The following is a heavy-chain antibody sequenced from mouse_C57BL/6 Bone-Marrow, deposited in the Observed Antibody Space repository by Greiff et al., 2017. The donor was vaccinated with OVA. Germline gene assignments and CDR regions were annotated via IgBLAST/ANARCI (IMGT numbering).Heavy chain of an antibody. V-gene: IGHV5-17*01. CDR3: AGTYYSNYVWYFDV. J-gene: IGHJ1*03. CDR2: ISSGSSTI. D-gene: IGHD2-5*01. Sequence: VQLKESGGGLVKPGGSLKLSCAASGFTFSDYGMHWVRQAPEKGLEWVAYISSGSSTIYYADTVKGRFTISRDNAKNTLFLQMTSLRSEDPAMYYCAGTYYSNYVWYFDVWGTGTTVTVSS. CDR1: GFTFSDYG.